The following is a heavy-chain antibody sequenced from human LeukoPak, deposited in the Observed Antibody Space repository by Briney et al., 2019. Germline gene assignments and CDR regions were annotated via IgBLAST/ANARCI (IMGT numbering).Heavy chain of an antibody. D-gene: IGHD2-2*01. J-gene: IGHJ5*02. V-gene: IGHV3-30-3*01. CDR1: GFTFSSYA. CDR2: ISYDGSNK. Sequence: PGGSLRLSCAASGFTFSSYAMSWVRQAPGKGLEWVAVISYDGSNKYYADSVKGRFTISRDNSKNTLCLQMNSLRAEDTAVYYCARGYCSSTSCSPPSPWGQGTLVTVSS. CDR3: ARGYCSSTSCSPPSP.